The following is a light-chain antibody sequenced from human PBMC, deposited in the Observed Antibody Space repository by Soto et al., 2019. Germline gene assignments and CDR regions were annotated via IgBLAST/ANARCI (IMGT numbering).Light chain of an antibody. V-gene: IGKV1-33*01. CDR2: DAS. Sequence: DIQMTQSPSSLSASVGDRVTITCQASQGIDKYLNWYHQRPGKATKLLIYDASNLQTGVPSRFSGSGSGTDFSFTINSLQPEDFGTYYCQQYDDLVSFGPGTKVHIK. CDR3: QQYDDLVS. CDR1: QGIDKY. J-gene: IGKJ3*01.